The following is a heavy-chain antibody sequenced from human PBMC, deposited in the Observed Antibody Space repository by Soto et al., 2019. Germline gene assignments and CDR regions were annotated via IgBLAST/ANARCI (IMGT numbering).Heavy chain of an antibody. J-gene: IGHJ5*02. V-gene: IGHV4-39*07. CDR1: GVSINTNIYC. D-gene: IGHD1-26*01. Sequence: PSESLSLACTVSGVSINTNIYCWGWVRQPPGRGLEGRGNIFYRGTTYYTPSLRRRVTISVDTSTSTCSLKLSSVTAADTPVYYCARVWEMAYTQGANWCAPWGKGPLVPVPS. CDR3: ARVWEMAYTQGANWCAP. CDR2: IFYRGTT.